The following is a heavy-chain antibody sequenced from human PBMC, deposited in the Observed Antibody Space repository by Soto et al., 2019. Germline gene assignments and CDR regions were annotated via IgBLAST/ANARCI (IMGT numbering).Heavy chain of an antibody. V-gene: IGHV3-23*01. CDR3: AKDPYCSGGSCYWGRDDY. CDR2: ISGSGGST. Sequence: GALRLSCAASGFTFSSYAMSWVRQAPGKGLEWVSAISGSGGSTYYADSVKGRFTISRDNSKNTLYLQMNSLRAEDTAVYYCAKDPYCSGGSCYWGRDDYWGQGTLVTVSS. D-gene: IGHD2-15*01. J-gene: IGHJ4*02. CDR1: GFTFSSYA.